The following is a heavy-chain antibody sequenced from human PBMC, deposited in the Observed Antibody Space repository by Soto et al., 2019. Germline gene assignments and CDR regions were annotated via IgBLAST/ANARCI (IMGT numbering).Heavy chain of an antibody. CDR1: CGSISSGYYY. V-gene: IGHV4-30-4*01. CDR2: IYYSGNA. Sequence: VSCGSISSGYYYWSWTRQPPGKVLAWIGHIYYSGNAYYNPSLKSRLIISIDTSKNHLSLNLISVTAADTAVYYWASSSLYARDVGCQGTTFT. J-gene: IGHJ6*02. CDR3: ASSSLYARDV.